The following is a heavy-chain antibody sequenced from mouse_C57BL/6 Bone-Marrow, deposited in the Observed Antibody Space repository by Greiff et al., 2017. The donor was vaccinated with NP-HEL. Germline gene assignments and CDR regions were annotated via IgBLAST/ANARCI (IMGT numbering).Heavy chain of an antibody. V-gene: IGHV1-64*01. CDR2: IHPNSGST. CDR3: ARLGTTVGSWFAY. D-gene: IGHD1-1*01. J-gene: IGHJ3*01. Sequence: QVQLQQPGAELVKPGASVKLSCKASGYTFTSYWMHWVKQRPGQGLEWIGMIHPNSGSTNYNEKFKSKATLTVDKSSSTAYMQLSSLTSEDSAVYYGARLGTTVGSWFAYWGQGTLVTVSA. CDR1: GYTFTSYW.